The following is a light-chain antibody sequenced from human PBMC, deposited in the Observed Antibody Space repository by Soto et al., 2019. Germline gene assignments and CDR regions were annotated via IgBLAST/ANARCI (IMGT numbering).Light chain of an antibody. Sequence: SYELTQPPSVSVAPGQTAGVTCGGNNIGSKSVHWYQQKPGQAPVLVVYDNSYRPSGIPARFSGSNSGNTATLIISRVEAGDEADYYCQVWDTSTEHVVFGGGTKLTVL. CDR3: QVWDTSTEHVV. CDR2: DNS. CDR1: NIGSKS. J-gene: IGLJ2*01. V-gene: IGLV3-21*02.